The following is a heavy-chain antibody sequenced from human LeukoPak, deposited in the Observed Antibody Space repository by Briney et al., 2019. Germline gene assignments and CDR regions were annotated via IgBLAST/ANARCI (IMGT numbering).Heavy chain of an antibody. D-gene: IGHD3-22*01. CDR3: ARADKGGYYDSSGYDY. CDR1: GFTFSSYS. J-gene: IGHJ4*02. V-gene: IGHV3-48*01. Sequence: GGSPRLSCAASGFTFSSYSMNWVRQAPGKGLEWVSYISSSSSRIYYADSVRGRFTISRDNAKSSLYLQMNSLRAEDTAVYYCARADKGGYYDSSGYDYWGQGTLVTVSS. CDR2: ISSSSSRI.